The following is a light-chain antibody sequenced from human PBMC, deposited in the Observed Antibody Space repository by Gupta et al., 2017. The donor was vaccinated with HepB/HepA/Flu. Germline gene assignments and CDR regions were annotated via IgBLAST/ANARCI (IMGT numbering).Light chain of an antibody. CDR3: ASHAGSSVV. Sequence: QSALTQPRSVSGSPGQSVTISCAGTSSDFGAYNYVSWLQQYPGKAPKFIIYDVNKRPSGVPDRFSGSKSGNTAYLTISGLQAEDEADYYCASHAGSSVVFGGGTKVTVL. V-gene: IGLV2-11*01. CDR1: SSDFGAYNY. CDR2: DVN. J-gene: IGLJ2*01.